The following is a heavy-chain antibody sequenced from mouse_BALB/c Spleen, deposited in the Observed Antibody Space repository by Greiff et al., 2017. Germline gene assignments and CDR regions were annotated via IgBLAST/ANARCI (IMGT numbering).Heavy chain of an antibody. CDR1: GFAFSSYD. J-gene: IGHJ4*01. CDR2: ISSGGGST. Sequence: EVQVVESGGGLVKPGGSLKLSCAASGFAFSSYDMSWVRQTPEKRLEWVAYISSGGGSTYYPDTVKGRFTISRDNAKNTLYLQMSSLKSEDTAMYYCARHTRDYYAMDYWGQGTSVTVSS. CDR3: ARHTRDYYAMDY. V-gene: IGHV5-12-1*01.